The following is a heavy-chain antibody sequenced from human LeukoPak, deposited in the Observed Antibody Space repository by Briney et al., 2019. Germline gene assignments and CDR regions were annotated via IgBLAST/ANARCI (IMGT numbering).Heavy chain of an antibody. V-gene: IGHV3-23*01. D-gene: IGHD1-26*01. CDR1: GFTFSSYA. Sequence: GGSLRLSCAASGFTFSSYAMSWVRQAPGKGLEWVSGISGSGGSTYYADSVKGRFTISRDNSKNTLYLQMNSLRVEDTAVYYCAKDLRWEPTDYWGQGTLVTVSS. CDR3: AKDLRWEPTDY. CDR2: ISGSGGST. J-gene: IGHJ4*02.